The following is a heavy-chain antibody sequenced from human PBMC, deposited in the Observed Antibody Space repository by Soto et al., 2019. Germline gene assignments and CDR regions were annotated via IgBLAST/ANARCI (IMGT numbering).Heavy chain of an antibody. CDR3: AREVGYCRSTSCQTLPYLRTNWFDP. CDR1: GFTFSSYG. J-gene: IGHJ5*02. CDR2: ILFDGGNK. V-gene: IGHV3-30*03. D-gene: IGHD2-2*01. Sequence: QVRLVESGGGVVQPGRSLRLSCAASGFTFSSYGMHWVRQAPGKGLEWVAVILFDGGNKYYAESVKGRFTISRDDSKNTLYLQMNSLRVEDTAVYYCAREVGYCRSTSCQTLPYLRTNWFDPWGQGNLVTVSS.